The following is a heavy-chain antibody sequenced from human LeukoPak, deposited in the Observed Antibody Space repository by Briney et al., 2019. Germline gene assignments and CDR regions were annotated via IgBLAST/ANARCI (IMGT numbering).Heavy chain of an antibody. Sequence: GGSLRLSCAASGFPFDDYGMSWVRQAPGKGLEWVGFIRSKAYGGTTECAASVKGRFTISRDDSKSIAYLQMNSLKTEDTAVYYCTRRGTWSGSIALDYWGQGTLVTVSA. V-gene: IGHV3-49*04. D-gene: IGHD3-10*01. CDR1: GFPFDDYG. CDR2: IRSKAYGGTT. CDR3: TRRGTWSGSIALDY. J-gene: IGHJ4*02.